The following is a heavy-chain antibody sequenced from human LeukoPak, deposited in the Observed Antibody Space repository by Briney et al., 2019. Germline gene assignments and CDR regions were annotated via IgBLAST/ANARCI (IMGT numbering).Heavy chain of an antibody. J-gene: IGHJ4*02. CDR2: FDPEDGTT. V-gene: IGHV1-24*01. CDR3: TRGASMNRGIIIYYFDY. D-gene: IGHD3-10*01. Sequence: APVKVSCKVSGYTLTEFSMHWVRQAPGKGLEWMGGFDPEDGTTIYAQKFQGRVTMTEDTSTDTAYMELSSLTSEGAAIYYCTRGASMNRGIIIYYFDYWGQGALVTVSS. CDR1: GYTLTEFS.